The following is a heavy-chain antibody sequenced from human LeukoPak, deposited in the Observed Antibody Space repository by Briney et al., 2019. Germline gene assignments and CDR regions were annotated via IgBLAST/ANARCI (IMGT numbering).Heavy chain of an antibody. V-gene: IGHV3-48*01. D-gene: IGHD6-19*01. CDR3: ARRGFVAGLKGFSDY. CDR1: GFTFSSYS. Sequence: GSLRLSCAASGFTFSSYSMNWVRQAPGKGLEWVSYISSSSSTIYYADSVKGRFTISRDNAKNSLYLQMNSLRAEDTAVYYCARRGFVAGLKGFSDYWGQGTLVTVSS. CDR2: ISSSSSTI. J-gene: IGHJ4*02.